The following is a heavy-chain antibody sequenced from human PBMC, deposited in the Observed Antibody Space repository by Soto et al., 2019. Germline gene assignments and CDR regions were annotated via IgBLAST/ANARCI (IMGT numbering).Heavy chain of an antibody. J-gene: IGHJ4*02. D-gene: IGHD6-6*01. CDR1: GFTFSSYG. Sequence: GGSVRLYCAASGFTFSSYGMHWVRQAPGKGLEWVAVISYDGSNKYYADSVKGRFTISRDNSKNTLYLQMNSLRAEDTAVYYCSKVGDSSPSVDWGQGTLATVSS. V-gene: IGHV3-30*18. CDR3: SKVGDSSPSVD. CDR2: ISYDGSNK.